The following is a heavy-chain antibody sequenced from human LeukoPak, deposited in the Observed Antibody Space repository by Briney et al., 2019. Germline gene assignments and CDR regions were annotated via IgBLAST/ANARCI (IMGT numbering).Heavy chain of an antibody. CDR1: GCSISSSSYY. V-gene: IGHV4-39*01. D-gene: IGHD6-13*01. CDR3: ARRSEGSSWYPFDY. J-gene: IGHJ4*02. Sequence: SETLSLTCTVSGCSISSSSYYWRWIRQPPGKGLEWIGSIYYSGSTYYNPSLKSRVTISVDTSENQFSLKLSSVTAADTAVYYCARRSEGSSWYPFDYWGQGTLVTVSS. CDR2: IYYSGST.